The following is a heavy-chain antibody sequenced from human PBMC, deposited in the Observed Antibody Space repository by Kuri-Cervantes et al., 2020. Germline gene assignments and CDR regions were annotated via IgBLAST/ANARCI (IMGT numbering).Heavy chain of an antibody. V-gene: IGHV3-66*01. J-gene: IGHJ5*02. CDR1: GFTFSSYG. Sequence: GESLKISCAASGFTFSSYGVHWVRQAPGKGLEWVSVIYSGGSTYYADSVKGRFTISRDNSKNTLYLQMNSLRAEDTAVYYCARVRGAARLEVFDPWGQGTLVTVSS. CDR3: ARVRGAARLEVFDP. D-gene: IGHD6-6*01. CDR2: IYSGGST.